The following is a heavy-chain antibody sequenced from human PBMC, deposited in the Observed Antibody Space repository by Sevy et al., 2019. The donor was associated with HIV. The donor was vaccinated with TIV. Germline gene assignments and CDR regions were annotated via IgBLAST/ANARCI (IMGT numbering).Heavy chain of an antibody. J-gene: IGHJ3*02. Sequence: GGSLRLSCAASGFTFSSYWMHWVRQAPGKGLMWVSRINGDGSSTSYADSVKGRFTISRDNAKNTLYLQMNSLRAEGTAVYYCARWRAVAGFPHGFDIWGQGTMVPLSS. CDR1: GFTFSSYW. D-gene: IGHD6-19*01. V-gene: IGHV3-74*01. CDR3: ARWRAVAGFPHGFDI. CDR2: INGDGSST.